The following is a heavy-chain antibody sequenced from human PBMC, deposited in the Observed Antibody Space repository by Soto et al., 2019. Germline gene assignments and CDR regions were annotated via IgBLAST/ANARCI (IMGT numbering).Heavy chain of an antibody. CDR3: TTGVATAKYYFGF. Sequence: EVQLVEAGGGLVKPGESLTLSCAASGLTFNNSWMSWVRQAPGTGLAWVGRIKSNADGGPADYTPPVKGRFTISRDDSTKTLFLHINSRQTEDTAVYYCTTGVATAKYYFGFWCQGTLGTVSS. CDR2: IKSNADGGPA. CDR1: GLTFNNSW. J-gene: IGHJ4*02. D-gene: IGHD6-25*01. V-gene: IGHV3-15*01.